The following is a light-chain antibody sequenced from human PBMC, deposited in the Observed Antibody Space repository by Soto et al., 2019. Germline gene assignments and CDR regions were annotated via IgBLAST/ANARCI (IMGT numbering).Light chain of an antibody. J-gene: IGKJ1*01. CDR2: VAS. CDR1: QGISNN. V-gene: IGKV3-15*01. Sequence: EIVITQSPATLSVSTGEKATLSCRASQGISNNLALYQQKPGQTPRLLIYVASTRATGIPVRFSGSGSGTEFTLSISSLQSDDFAVYDCQQYNNWSPAPFGQETKV. CDR3: QQYNNWSPAP.